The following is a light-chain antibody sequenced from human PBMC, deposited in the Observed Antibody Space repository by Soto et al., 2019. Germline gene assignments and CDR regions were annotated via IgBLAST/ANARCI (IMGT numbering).Light chain of an antibody. Sequence: AIRMTQSPSSLSASTGYRVTITCRASQGISSYLAWYQQKPGKAPKLLIYAASTLQSGVPSRFSGSGSGTDFTLTISCLQSEDFATYYCQQYYSYPYTFGQGTKVDIK. CDR1: QGISSY. CDR2: AAS. V-gene: IGKV1-8*01. CDR3: QQYYSYPYT. J-gene: IGKJ2*01.